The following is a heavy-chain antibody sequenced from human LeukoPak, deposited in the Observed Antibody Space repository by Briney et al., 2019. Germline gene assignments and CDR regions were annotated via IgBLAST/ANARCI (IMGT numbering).Heavy chain of an antibody. V-gene: IGHV4-34*01. J-gene: IGHJ4*02. Sequence: SETLSLTCAVSGGSISSGGYSWSWIRQPPGKGLEWIGEINHSGSTNYNPSLKSRVTISVDTSKNQFSLKLSSVTAADTAVYYCARFRSGYSYYFDYWGQGTLVTVSS. CDR2: INHSGST. D-gene: IGHD3-22*01. CDR1: GGSISSGGYS. CDR3: ARFRSGYSYYFDY.